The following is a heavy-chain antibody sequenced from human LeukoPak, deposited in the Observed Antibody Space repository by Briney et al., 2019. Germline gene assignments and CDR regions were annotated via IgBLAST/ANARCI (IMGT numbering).Heavy chain of an antibody. Sequence: GRSLRLSCAASGFTFSSYAMHWVRQAPGKGLEWVAVISYDGSNKYYADSVKGRFTISRDNSKNTLYLQMNSLRAEDTAVYYCARGGYCSSTSCYSGNWFDPWGQGTLVTVSS. CDR3: ARGGYCSSTSCYSGNWFDP. D-gene: IGHD2-2*01. V-gene: IGHV3-30*01. CDR2: ISYDGSNK. CDR1: GFTFSSYA. J-gene: IGHJ5*02.